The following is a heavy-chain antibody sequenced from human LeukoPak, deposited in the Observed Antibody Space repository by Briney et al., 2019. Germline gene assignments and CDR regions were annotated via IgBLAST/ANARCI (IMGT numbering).Heavy chain of an antibody. CDR1: GFTFSSYA. CDR2: ISYDGSNK. Sequence: GGSLRLSCAASGFTFSSYAMHWVRQAPGKGLEWVAVISYDGSNKYYADSVKGRFTISRDSSKNTLYLQMNSLRAEDTAVYYCARGREPNDYWGQGTLVTVSS. J-gene: IGHJ4*02. V-gene: IGHV3-30*01. CDR3: ARGREPNDY. D-gene: IGHD1-14*01.